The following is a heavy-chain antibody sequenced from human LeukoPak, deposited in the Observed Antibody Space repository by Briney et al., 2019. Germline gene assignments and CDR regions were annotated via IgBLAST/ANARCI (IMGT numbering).Heavy chain of an antibody. CDR1: GGSFSGYY. D-gene: IGHD3-16*02. J-gene: IGHJ5*02. CDR2: INHGGST. V-gene: IGHV4-34*01. CDR3: ARVRTPWDVWGSYRYYNWFDP. Sequence: SETLSLTCAVYGGSFSGYYWSWIRQPPGKGLEWIGEINHGGSTNYNPSLKSRVTISVDTSKNQFSLKLSSVTAADTAVYYCARVRTPWDVWGSYRYYNWFDPWGQGTLVTVSS.